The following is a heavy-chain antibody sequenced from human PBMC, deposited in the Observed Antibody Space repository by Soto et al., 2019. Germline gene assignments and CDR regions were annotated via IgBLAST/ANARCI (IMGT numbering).Heavy chain of an antibody. CDR3: AKDEEWPPWMGYFGS. J-gene: IGHJ4*03. Sequence: GGSLRLSCAASGFTFSNFGMTWVRQAPGEGLEWVSGISGSGTNTYYAESVKGRFTVSRDNSKDTLFLHIASLKADDTAVYYCAKDEEWPPWMGYFGSWGQGALVTVSS. CDR2: ISGSGTNT. V-gene: IGHV3-23*01. CDR1: GFTFSNFG. D-gene: IGHD3-3*01.